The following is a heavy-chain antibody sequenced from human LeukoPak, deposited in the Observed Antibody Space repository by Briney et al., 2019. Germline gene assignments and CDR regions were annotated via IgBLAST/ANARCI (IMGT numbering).Heavy chain of an antibody. J-gene: IGHJ4*02. CDR3: ASYYYDSSGSLNDY. V-gene: IGHV4-59*01. CDR1: GGSISSYY. CDR2: IYYSGST. D-gene: IGHD3-22*01. Sequence: PSETLSLTCTVSGGSISSYYWSWIRQPPGKGLEWIGYIYYSGSTNYNPSLKSRVTISVDTSKNHFSLKLSSVTAADTAVYYCASYYYDSSGSLNDYWGQGTLVTVSS.